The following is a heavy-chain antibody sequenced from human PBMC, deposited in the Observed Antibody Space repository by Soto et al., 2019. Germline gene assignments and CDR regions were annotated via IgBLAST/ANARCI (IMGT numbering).Heavy chain of an antibody. CDR3: ARSGRNEIAAAGRSSYYYYGLEV. Sequence: VDSLQVSCKASGYTFTSYGISWVRQAPGQGLEWMGWISAYNGNTNYAQKLQGRVTMTTDTSTSTAYMELRSLRSDDTAVYYCARSGRNEIAAAGRSSYYYYGLEVWG. CDR1: GYTFTSYG. D-gene: IGHD6-13*01. CDR2: ISAYNGNT. J-gene: IGHJ6*02. V-gene: IGHV1-18*04.